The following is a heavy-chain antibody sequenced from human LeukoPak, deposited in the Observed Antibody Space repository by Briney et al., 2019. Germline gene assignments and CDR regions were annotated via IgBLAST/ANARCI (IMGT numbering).Heavy chain of an antibody. J-gene: IGHJ2*01. CDR3: TKDAYSGDCCDWYFDL. CDR1: GFTFSTFG. V-gene: IGHV3-30*02. D-gene: IGHD2-21*01. Sequence: TGGSLRLSCAASGFAASGFTFSTFGMHWVRQAPGKGLEWVAFIRYDGSNKYYADSVKGRFTISRDNSKNTMYLQMDSLRAEDTALYYCTKDAYSGDCCDWYFDLWGRGTLVTVSS. CDR2: IRYDGSNK.